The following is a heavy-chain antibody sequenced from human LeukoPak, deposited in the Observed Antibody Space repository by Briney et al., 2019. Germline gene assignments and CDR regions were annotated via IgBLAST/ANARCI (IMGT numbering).Heavy chain of an antibody. D-gene: IGHD1/OR15-1a*01. CDR3: ARGGTVTVAHNWFDP. CDR1: GYSFTNYW. CDR2: IYPGDSDT. V-gene: IGHV5-51*01. J-gene: IGHJ5*02. Sequence: HGESLKISCKGSGYSFTNYWIGWVRQMPEKGLEWMGIIYPGDSDTRYSPSFQGQVTISADKSITTAYLQWSSLKASDTAMYYCARGGTVTVAHNWFDPWGQGTLVTVSS.